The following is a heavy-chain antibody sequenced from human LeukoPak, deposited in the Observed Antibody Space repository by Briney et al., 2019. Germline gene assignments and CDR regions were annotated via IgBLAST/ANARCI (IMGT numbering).Heavy chain of an antibody. CDR2: IYYSGST. CDR1: GGSFSGYY. J-gene: IGHJ5*02. CDR3: AKTRGRLWFGEVGFDP. V-gene: IGHV4-59*01. Sequence: SETLSLTCAVYGGSFSGYYWSWIRQPPGKGLEWIGYIYYSGSTNYNPSLKSRVTISVDTSKNQFSLKLSSVTAADTAVYYCAKTRGRLWFGEVGFDPWGQGTLVTVSS. D-gene: IGHD3-10*01.